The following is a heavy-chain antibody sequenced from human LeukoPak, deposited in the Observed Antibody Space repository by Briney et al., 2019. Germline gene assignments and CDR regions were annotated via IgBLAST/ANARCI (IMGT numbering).Heavy chain of an antibody. CDR1: GFTFSSYA. V-gene: IGHV3-23*01. D-gene: IGHD3-3*01. CDR3: AKGSGYYDFWSGYYDY. J-gene: IGHJ4*02. Sequence: PGGSLRLSCAASGFTFSSYAMSWVRQAPGKGLEWVSAISGSGGSTYYADSVKGRFTISRDNSKNTLYLQMNSLRAEDTAVYYCAKGSGYYDFWSGYYDYWGQGTLVTVSS. CDR2: ISGSGGST.